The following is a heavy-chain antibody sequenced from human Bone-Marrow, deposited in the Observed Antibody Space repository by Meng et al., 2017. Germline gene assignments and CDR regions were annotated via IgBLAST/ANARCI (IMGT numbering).Heavy chain of an antibody. CDR2: IYHGGDT. CDR3: ASWIYSCGWQ. CDR1: GGSISSIDW. Sequence: QVHLQEPGPGLVMPSGTLALTCVVSGGSISSIDWWSWVRQPPGKGLEWIGEIYHGGDTNYNPSLKSRVTIAIDKSKNQFSLKLSSVTAADTAVYYCASWIYSCGWQWGQGALVTVSS. D-gene: IGHD6-19*01. V-gene: IGHV4/OR15-8*02. J-gene: IGHJ4*02.